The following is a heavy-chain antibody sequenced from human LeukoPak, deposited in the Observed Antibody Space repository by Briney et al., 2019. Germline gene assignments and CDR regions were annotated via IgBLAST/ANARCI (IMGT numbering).Heavy chain of an antibody. D-gene: IGHD2-21*02. CDR3: ARHSAYRGSDCQKFDY. CDR1: GFTFSSYE. Sequence: PGGSLRLSCAASGFTFSSYEMNWVRQAPGKGLEWVSYISSSGSTIYYADSVKGRFTISRDNAKNSLYLQMNSLRAEDTAVYYCARHSAYRGSDCQKFDYWGQGTLVTVSS. CDR2: ISSSGSTI. J-gene: IGHJ4*02. V-gene: IGHV3-48*03.